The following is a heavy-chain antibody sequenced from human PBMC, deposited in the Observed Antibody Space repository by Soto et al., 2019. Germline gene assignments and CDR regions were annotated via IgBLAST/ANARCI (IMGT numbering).Heavy chain of an antibody. D-gene: IGHD2-2*02. CDR1: GFTFSSYA. CDR3: AKDRGSGSTSWYNGLFDP. V-gene: IGHV3-23*01. Sequence: EVQLLESGGGLVQPGGSLRLSCAASGFTFSSYAMSWVRQAPGKGLEWVAAISGSSGGTYYADSVKGRFAISRDNSKNTLYLQMNSLRAEDTAVYYCAKDRGSGSTSWYNGLFDPWGQGTLVTVSS. CDR2: ISGSSGGT. J-gene: IGHJ5*02.